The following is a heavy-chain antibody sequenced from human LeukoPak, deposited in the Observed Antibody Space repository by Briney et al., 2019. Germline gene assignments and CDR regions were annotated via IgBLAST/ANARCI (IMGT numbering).Heavy chain of an antibody. CDR2: ISGRSDNT. V-gene: IGHV3-23*01. CDR1: GFIFSNYA. Sequence: PGASLRLSCAASGFIFSNYAMYWVRQAPGKGLEWVSAISGRSDNTYYADSVKGRFTLSRDSSKNTLYLQMNSLRADDTAVYYCAKWGDYDVLTCYYVSDFWGQGTLVTVSS. D-gene: IGHD3-9*01. J-gene: IGHJ4*02. CDR3: AKWGDYDVLTCYYVSDF.